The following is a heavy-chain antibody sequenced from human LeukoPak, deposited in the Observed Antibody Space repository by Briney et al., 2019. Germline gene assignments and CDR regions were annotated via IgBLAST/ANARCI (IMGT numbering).Heavy chain of an antibody. J-gene: IGHJ3*02. CDR1: GFTFSSYA. V-gene: IGHV3-30*14. Sequence: GRSLRLSCAASGFTFSSYAMHWVRQAPGKGLEWVAVISYDGSNKYYADSVKGRFTISRDNSKNTLYLQMNSLRAEDTAVYYCARHRGTADAFDIWGQGTMVTVSS. CDR3: ARHRGTADAFDI. D-gene: IGHD1-7*01. CDR2: ISYDGSNK.